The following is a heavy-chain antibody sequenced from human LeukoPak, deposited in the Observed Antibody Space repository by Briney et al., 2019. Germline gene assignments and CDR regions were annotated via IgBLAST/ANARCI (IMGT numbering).Heavy chain of an antibody. CDR2: MNPNSGNT. V-gene: IGHV1-8*01. D-gene: IGHD3-10*01. Sequence: GASVKVSCRASGYTFTSYDINWVRQATGQGLEWMGWMNPNSGNTGYAQKFQGRVTMTRNTSISTAYMELSSLRSEDTAVYYCARGLTYYYGSGSYRHLDYWGQGTLVTVSS. CDR1: GYTFTSYD. J-gene: IGHJ4*02. CDR3: ARGLTYYYGSGSYRHLDY.